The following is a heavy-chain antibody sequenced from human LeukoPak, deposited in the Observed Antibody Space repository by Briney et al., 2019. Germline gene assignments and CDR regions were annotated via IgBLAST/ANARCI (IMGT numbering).Heavy chain of an antibody. CDR2: IYSSGST. Sequence: SETLSLTCTVSGGSISGSYWSWIRQPAGKGLEWIGRIYSSGSTNYNPSLKSRVTMSVDTSKNQVSLKLNSVTAADTAVYYCARGFCSGGSCYLFDSWGQGTLVTVSP. V-gene: IGHV4-4*07. D-gene: IGHD2-15*01. CDR3: ARGFCSGGSCYLFDS. J-gene: IGHJ4*02. CDR1: GGSISGSY.